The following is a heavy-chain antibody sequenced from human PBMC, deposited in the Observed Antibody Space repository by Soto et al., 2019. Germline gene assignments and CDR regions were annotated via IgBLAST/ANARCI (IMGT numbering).Heavy chain of an antibody. D-gene: IGHD3-22*01. CDR3: ATANDYYDSSGYFDY. CDR1: GYTLTELS. Sequence: GASVKVSCKVSGYTLTELSMHWVRQAPGKGLEWMGCFDPEDGETIYAQKFQGRVTMTEDTSKDTAYMELSSLRSEDTAVYYCATANDYYDSSGYFDYGGQGTLVSVSS. J-gene: IGHJ4*02. V-gene: IGHV1-24*01. CDR2: FDPEDGET.